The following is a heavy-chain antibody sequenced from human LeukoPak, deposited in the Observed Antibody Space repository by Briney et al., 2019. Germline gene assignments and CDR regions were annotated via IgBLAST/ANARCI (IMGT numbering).Heavy chain of an antibody. CDR3: ARPKYYYDSSGFLGFDY. CDR2: ISSSSSYI. Sequence: GGSLRLSCAASGFTFSSYSMNWVRQAPGKGLEWVSSISSSSSYIYYADSVKGRFTISRDNAKNSLYLQMNSLRAEDTAVYYCARPKYYYDSSGFLGFDYWGQGTLVTVSS. V-gene: IGHV3-21*01. J-gene: IGHJ4*02. D-gene: IGHD3-22*01. CDR1: GFTFSSYS.